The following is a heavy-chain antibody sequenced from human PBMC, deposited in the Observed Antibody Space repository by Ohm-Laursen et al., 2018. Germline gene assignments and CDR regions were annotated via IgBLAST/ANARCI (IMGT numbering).Heavy chain of an antibody. CDR3: ARAYYDFWSGYSSPGLNWFDP. D-gene: IGHD3-3*01. CDR2: IYHSGST. J-gene: IGHJ5*02. V-gene: IGHV4-59*01. CDR1: GGSISSYY. Sequence: GTLSLTCTVSGGSISSYYWSWIRQPPGKGLEWIGYIYHSGSTNYNPSLKGRVTISIDTSKKQFSLKLNSVTAADTAVYYCARAYYDFWSGYSSPGLNWFDPWGQGTLVTVSS.